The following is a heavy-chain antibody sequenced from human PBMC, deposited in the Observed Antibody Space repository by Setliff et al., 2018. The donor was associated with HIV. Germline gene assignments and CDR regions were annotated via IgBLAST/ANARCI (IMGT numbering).Heavy chain of an antibody. J-gene: IGHJ5*02. CDR1: GFIFSSYA. CDR3: ARTASVTMIRGSLRP. CDR2: MSYDGNNK. Sequence: GGSLRLSCAASGFIFSSYAMHWVRQAPCKGLEWVAVMSYDGNNKYYADSVKGRFTISRDNSKNTLFLQMNSLRPVDTAVYYCARTASVTMIRGSLRPWGQGTLVTVSS. D-gene: IGHD3-10*01. V-gene: IGHV3-30*01.